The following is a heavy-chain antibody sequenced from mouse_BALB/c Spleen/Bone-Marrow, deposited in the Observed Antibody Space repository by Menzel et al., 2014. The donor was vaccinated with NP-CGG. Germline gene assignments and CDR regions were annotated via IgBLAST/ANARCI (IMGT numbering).Heavy chain of an antibody. Sequence: EVKLMESGGGLVQPGGSRKLSCAASGFTFXSFGMHRVRQAPEKGLEWVAYISSGSSTIYYADTVMGRFTISRDNPKNTLFLQMTSLRSEDTAMYYCARSGSSSGYFDYWGQGTTLTVSS. J-gene: IGHJ2*01. CDR3: ARSGSSSGYFDY. V-gene: IGHV5-17*02. D-gene: IGHD1-1*01. CDR2: ISSGSSTI. CDR1: GFTFXSFG.